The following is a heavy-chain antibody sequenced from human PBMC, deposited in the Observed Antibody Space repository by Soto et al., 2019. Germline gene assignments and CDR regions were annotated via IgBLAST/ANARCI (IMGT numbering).Heavy chain of an antibody. CDR2: ISYGGST. CDR3: ATMGTPATGIYYFDY. D-gene: IGHD1-7*01. V-gene: IGHV4-30-4*01. J-gene: IGHJ4*02. Sequence: SETLSLTCTVSGCSISSYYWSWIRQRPGKGLEWIGFISYGGSTYYSASLKSRFTISVDTSKNQFSLNLSFVTAADTAVYYCATMGTPATGIYYFDYWGKGTLVTVYS. CDR1: GCSISSYY.